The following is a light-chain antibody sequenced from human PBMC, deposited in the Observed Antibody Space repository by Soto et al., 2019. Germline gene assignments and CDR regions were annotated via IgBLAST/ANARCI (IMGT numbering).Light chain of an antibody. Sequence: EIVMTQSPGTLSVSTEEGATLSCRASQSVARNLAWYQQKPGQAPRLLIYGASTRPTGIPDRFSGSGSGTEFSLTISSLQSEDFAVYYCQQYDSWPLTVGGGTKVEIK. V-gene: IGKV3D-15*01. J-gene: IGKJ4*01. CDR1: QSVARN. CDR3: QQYDSWPLT. CDR2: GAS.